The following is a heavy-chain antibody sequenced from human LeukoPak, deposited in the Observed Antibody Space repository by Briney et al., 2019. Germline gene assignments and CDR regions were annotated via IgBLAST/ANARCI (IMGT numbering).Heavy chain of an antibody. V-gene: IGHV4-34*01. CDR3: ARVRPGGSYFDPYFGY. Sequence: SETLSLTCAVYGGSFSGYYWSWIRQPPGKGLEWIGEINHSGSTNYNPSLKSRVTISVDTSKNQFSLKLSSVTAADTAVYYCARVRPGGSYFDPYFGYWGQGTLVTVSS. D-gene: IGHD1-26*01. CDR1: GGSFSGYY. J-gene: IGHJ4*02. CDR2: INHSGST.